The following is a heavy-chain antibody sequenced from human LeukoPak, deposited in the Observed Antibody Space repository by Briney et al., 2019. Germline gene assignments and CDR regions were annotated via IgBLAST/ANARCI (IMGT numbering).Heavy chain of an antibody. CDR3: ANGLTGTTTY. Sequence: GGTLRLSCAASGFTFTHYGMNWVRQAPGKGLEWVSGIRANGETTYYADSVKGRFTISRDNSKNTLYLQMNSLRAEDTAVYYCANGLTGTTTYWGQGTLVTVSS. CDR1: GFTFTHYG. J-gene: IGHJ4*02. CDR2: IRANGETT. V-gene: IGHV3-23*01. D-gene: IGHD1-7*01.